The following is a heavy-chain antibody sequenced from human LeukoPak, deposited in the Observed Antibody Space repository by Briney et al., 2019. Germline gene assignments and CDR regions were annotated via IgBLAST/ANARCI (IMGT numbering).Heavy chain of an antibody. Sequence: SETLSLTCTVSGGSISSGDYYWGWIRQPPGKGLEWIGSIYYSGSTYYNPSLKSRVTISVDTSKNQFSLKLSSVTAADTAVYYCARHRNDFWSGYYPDYWGQGTLVTVSS. J-gene: IGHJ4*02. CDR3: ARHRNDFWSGYYPDY. CDR2: IYYSGST. CDR1: GGSISSGDYY. V-gene: IGHV4-39*01. D-gene: IGHD3-3*01.